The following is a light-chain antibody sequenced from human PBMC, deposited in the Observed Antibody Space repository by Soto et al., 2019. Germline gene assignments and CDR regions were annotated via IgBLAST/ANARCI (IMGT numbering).Light chain of an antibody. J-gene: IGKJ1*01. Sequence: EIVLTQSPGTLSLSPGERATLSCRASQTVTRSYLAWYQQKPGRAPRLLIYGASSRATGIPDRFSGSGSGTDFTLTISRLEPEDFAVYYCQQYGSSRWTFGQGTKVDIK. CDR3: QQYGSSRWT. CDR2: GAS. CDR1: QTVTRSY. V-gene: IGKV3-20*01.